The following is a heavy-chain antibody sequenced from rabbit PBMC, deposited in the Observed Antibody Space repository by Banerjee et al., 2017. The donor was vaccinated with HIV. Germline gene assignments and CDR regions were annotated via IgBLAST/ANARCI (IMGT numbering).Heavy chain of an antibody. V-gene: IGHV1S40*01. CDR2: IDIYSGKT. J-gene: IGHJ3*01. Sequence: QSLEESGGDLVKPGASLTLTCTASGFSFSSNDWICWVRQAPGKGLEWIACIDIYSGKTYYASWAKGRFTISKTSSTTVTLQMTSLTAADTATYFCARGYGGYGWTTRLALWGPGTLVTVS. CDR1: GFSFSSNDW. CDR3: ARGYGGYGWTTRLAL. D-gene: IGHD6-1*01.